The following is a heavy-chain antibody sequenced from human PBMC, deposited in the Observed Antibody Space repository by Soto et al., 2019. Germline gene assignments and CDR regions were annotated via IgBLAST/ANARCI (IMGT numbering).Heavy chain of an antibody. CDR1: GFTFSTYS. CDR3: ARTLPYPTGPFDY. Sequence: GGSLRLSCAASGFTFSTYSMNWVRQAPGKGLEWVSSISSSSNYIYYADSMKGRFTISRDNAKNSLYLQMNSLRAEDTAVYYCARTLPYPTGPFDYWGQGTLVTVSS. CDR2: ISSSSNYI. V-gene: IGHV3-21*01. J-gene: IGHJ4*02. D-gene: IGHD1-1*01.